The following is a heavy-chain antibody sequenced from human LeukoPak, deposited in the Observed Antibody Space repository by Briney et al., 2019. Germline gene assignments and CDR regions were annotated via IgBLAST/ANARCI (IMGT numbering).Heavy chain of an antibody. Sequence: GASVKVSCKASGYTFTGYYMHWVRQAPGQGLEWMGWINPNSGGTNYAQKFQGWVTMTRDTSISTAYMELSRLRSDDTAVYYCARGYDILTGYYPYWGQGTLVTVSS. CDR2: INPNSGGT. J-gene: IGHJ4*02. CDR3: ARGYDILTGYYPY. CDR1: GYTFTGYY. V-gene: IGHV1-2*04. D-gene: IGHD3-9*01.